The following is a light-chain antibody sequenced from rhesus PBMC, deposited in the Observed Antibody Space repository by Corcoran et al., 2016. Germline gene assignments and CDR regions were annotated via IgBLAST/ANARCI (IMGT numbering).Light chain of an antibody. Sequence: DIQMTQSPSSLSASVGDRVTITCRASQGFSSWLAWYQQKPGEAPKLLIYKAASLQSGVPARFSGSGSGTDFTLTSSSLQPEDFATYYCQQYNSAPYSFGQGTTVEI. CDR3: QQYNSAPYS. V-gene: IGKV1-21*01. CDR2: KAA. J-gene: IGKJ2*01. CDR1: QGFSSW.